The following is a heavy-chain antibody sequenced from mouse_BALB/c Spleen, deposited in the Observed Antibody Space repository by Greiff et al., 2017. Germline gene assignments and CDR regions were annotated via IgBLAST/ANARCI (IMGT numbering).Heavy chain of an antibody. CDR3: ATTYEDYAMDY. J-gene: IGHJ4*01. D-gene: IGHD5-1*01. V-gene: IGHV5-15*02. CDR1: GFTFSDYG. CDR2: ISNLAYSI. Sequence: EVQGVESGGGLVQPGGSRKLSCAASGFTFSDYGMAWVRQAPGKGPEWVAFISNLAYSIYYADTVTGRFTISRENAKNTLYLEMSSLRSEDTAMYYCATTYEDYAMDYWGQGTSVTVSS.